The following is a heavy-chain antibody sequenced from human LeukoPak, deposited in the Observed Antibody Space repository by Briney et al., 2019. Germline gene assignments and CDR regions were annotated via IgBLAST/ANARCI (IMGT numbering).Heavy chain of an antibody. D-gene: IGHD6-19*01. CDR1: GFTFSSYC. V-gene: IGHV3-23*01. Sequence: GGSLRLSCAASGFTFSSYCMSWVRQAPGKGLEWVSAINGSGGNPYYTDFVKGRFTISRDNSKNTLYLQMNSLRAEDTAVYYCAKAVDGTGWYLFDYWGQGALVTVSS. CDR3: AKAVDGTGWYLFDY. J-gene: IGHJ4*02. CDR2: INGSGGNP.